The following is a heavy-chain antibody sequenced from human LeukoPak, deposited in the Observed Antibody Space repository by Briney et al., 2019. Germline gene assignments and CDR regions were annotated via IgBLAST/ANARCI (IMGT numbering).Heavy chain of an antibody. V-gene: IGHV4-39*01. CDR3: ARSWGYSGYDFHWFDP. Sequence: SETLSLTCTVSGGSISSSIYYWGWIRQPPGKGLEWIGSIYYSGSTYYNPSLRSRVTISVDTSRNQFSLKLSSVTATDTAVHYCARSWGYSGYDFHWFDPWGQGTLVTVSS. J-gene: IGHJ5*02. CDR1: GGSISSSIYY. CDR2: IYYSGST. D-gene: IGHD5-12*01.